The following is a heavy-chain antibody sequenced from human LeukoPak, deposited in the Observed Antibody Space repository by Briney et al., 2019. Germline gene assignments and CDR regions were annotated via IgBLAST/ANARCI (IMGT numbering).Heavy chain of an antibody. CDR2: IDWDDDE. CDR3: ARTMYSGDWQGFYFDT. V-gene: IGHV2-70*04. CDR1: GSSLSTTGLR. Sequence: ESGPALVKPTQTLTLSCTVSGSSLSTTGLRISWIRQPPGKALEWVARIDWDDDEFYSTSLKSRLTVSKDTSKNQVILSMTNMDPVDTGTYYCARTMYSGDWQGFYFDTWGQGSLVTVSS. D-gene: IGHD2-21*02. J-gene: IGHJ4*02.